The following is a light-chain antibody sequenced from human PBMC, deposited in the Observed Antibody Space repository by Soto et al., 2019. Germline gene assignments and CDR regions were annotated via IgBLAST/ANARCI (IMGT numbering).Light chain of an antibody. CDR3: NSYTNTTTFV. V-gene: IGLV2-14*01. J-gene: IGLJ1*01. CDR2: EVS. Sequence: QSALTQPASVSGSPGQSITISCTGTSSDVGGYNYVSWFQQHPGKAPKLMIYEVSNRPSGVSNRFSGSRSGNTASLTISGLQSEDEAEYYCNSYTNTTTFVFGTGTKLTVL. CDR1: SSDVGGYNY.